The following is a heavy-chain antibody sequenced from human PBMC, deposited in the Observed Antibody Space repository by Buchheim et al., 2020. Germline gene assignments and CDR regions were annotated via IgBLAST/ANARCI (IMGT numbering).Heavy chain of an antibody. CDR1: EFTFSGHE. V-gene: IGHV3-48*03. J-gene: IGHJ5*02. Sequence: QLVESGGGLVQPGGSLRLSCVASEFTFSGHEMNWVRQAPGKGLEWVSYISSSGSTIYYADSVKGRFTISRDNAKNSLYLQMNSLRAEDTAVYYCASSGWDNWFDPWGQGTL. CDR3: ASSGWDNWFDP. CDR2: ISSSGSTI. D-gene: IGHD6-19*01.